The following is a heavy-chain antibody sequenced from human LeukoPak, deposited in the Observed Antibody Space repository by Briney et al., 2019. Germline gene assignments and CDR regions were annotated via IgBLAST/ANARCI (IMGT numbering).Heavy chain of an antibody. CDR1: GFTFDDYA. CDR3: AKDKYSSSFGASYYYYYMDV. V-gene: IGHV3-43D*03. D-gene: IGHD6-6*01. J-gene: IGHJ6*03. CDR2: ISWDGGST. Sequence: PGGSLRLSCAASGFTFDDYAMHWVRQAPGKGLEWVSLISWDGGSTYYADSVKGRFTISRDNSKNSLYLQMNSLRAEDTALYYCAKDKYSSSFGASYYYYYMDVWGKGTTVTVSS.